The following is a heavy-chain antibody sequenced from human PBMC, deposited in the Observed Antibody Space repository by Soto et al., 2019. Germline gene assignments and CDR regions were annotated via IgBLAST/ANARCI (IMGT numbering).Heavy chain of an antibody. D-gene: IGHD3-10*01. CDR2: ISNSGHAT. CDR1: ECPSRTYD. Sequence: EVQMLESGGDLIQPGGSLRLSCAASECPSRTYDMSWVRQAPGKGLEWVSGISNSGHATHYADSVRGRFTISKDDSKNTLYLQMNSLRADDTAVYYCAKVTWSGERCWGRGTQVTVSS. CDR3: AKVTWSGERC. V-gene: IGHV3-23*01. J-gene: IGHJ4*02.